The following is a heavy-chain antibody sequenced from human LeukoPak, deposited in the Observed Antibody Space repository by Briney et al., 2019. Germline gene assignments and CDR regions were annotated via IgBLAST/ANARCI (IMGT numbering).Heavy chain of an antibody. CDR2: VSGSGGNT. J-gene: IGHJ4*02. CDR3: AKAGSIRFDY. V-gene: IGHV3-23*01. D-gene: IGHD1-26*01. CDR1: GFIFSSSA. Sequence: GGSLRLSCAASGFIFSSSAMSWVRQAPGKGLEWVSGVSGSGGNTYYAGSVKGRFTISRDNSKNTLYLQMNSLRAEDTAVYYCAKAGSIRFDYWGQGTLVTVSS.